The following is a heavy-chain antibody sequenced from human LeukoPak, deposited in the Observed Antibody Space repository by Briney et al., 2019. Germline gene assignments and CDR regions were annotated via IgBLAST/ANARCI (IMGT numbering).Heavy chain of an antibody. J-gene: IGHJ4*02. CDR1: GYTFTSYY. CDR3: ARAPSHYDILTPPGY. D-gene: IGHD3-9*01. Sequence: ASVKVSCKASGYTFTSYYMHWVRQAPGQGLEWMGIINPSGASTSYAQKFQGRVTMTRDTSTSTVYMELSSLRSEDTAVYCCARAPSHYDILTPPGYWGQGTLVIVSS. V-gene: IGHV1-46*01. CDR2: INPSGAST.